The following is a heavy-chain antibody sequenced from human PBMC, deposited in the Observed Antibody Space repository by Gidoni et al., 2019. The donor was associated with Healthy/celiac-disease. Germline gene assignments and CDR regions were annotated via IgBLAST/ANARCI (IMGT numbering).Heavy chain of an antibody. CDR3: AKDRAYYDILTGYYTIASYYFDY. CDR1: GFTFSSYA. Sequence: EVQLLESGGGLVQPGGSLRLSCAASGFTFSSYAMSWVRQAPGKGLEWVSAISGSGGSTYYADSVKGRFTISRDNSKNTLYLQMNSLRAEDTAVYYCAKDRAYYDILTGYYTIASYYFDYWGQGTLVTVSS. J-gene: IGHJ4*02. V-gene: IGHV3-23*01. CDR2: ISGSGGST. D-gene: IGHD3-9*01.